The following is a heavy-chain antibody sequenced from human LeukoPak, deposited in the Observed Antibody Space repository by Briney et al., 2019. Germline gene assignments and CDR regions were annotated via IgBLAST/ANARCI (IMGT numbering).Heavy chain of an antibody. V-gene: IGHV4-39*01. CDR3: ARLGGYCSGGSCYSLNWFDP. J-gene: IGHJ5*02. CDR1: GGSISSSSYY. Sequence: SETLSLTCTVSGGSISSSSYYWGWIRQPPGKGLEWIGSIYYSGSTYYNPSLKIRVTISVDTSKNQFSLKLSSVTAADTAVYYCARLGGYCSGGSCYSLNWFDPWGQGTLVTVSS. D-gene: IGHD2-15*01. CDR2: IYYSGST.